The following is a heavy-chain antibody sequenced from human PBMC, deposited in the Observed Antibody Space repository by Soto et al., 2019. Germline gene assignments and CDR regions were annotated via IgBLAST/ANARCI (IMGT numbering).Heavy chain of an antibody. Sequence: GGSLRLSCAASGFTFSSYWMHWVRQAPGKGLIWVSRINGDGGSTDYADSVKGRFTISRDNSKSTVYLELNNLSAEDTAVYHCAKNQGVELVPLATVDWFDPWGQGSVVTVSS. J-gene: IGHJ5*02. V-gene: IGHV3-74*01. CDR1: GFTFSSYW. CDR2: INGDGGST. CDR3: AKNQGVELVPLATVDWFDP. D-gene: IGHD1-26*01.